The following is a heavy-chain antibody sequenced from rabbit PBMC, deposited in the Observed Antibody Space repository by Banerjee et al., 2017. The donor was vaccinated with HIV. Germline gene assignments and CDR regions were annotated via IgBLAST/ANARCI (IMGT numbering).Heavy chain of an antibody. D-gene: IGHD6-1*01. J-gene: IGHJ4*01. CDR2: IYAGSGGVT. CDR1: GFSFSSSYY. V-gene: IGHV1S40*01. Sequence: QSLEESGGDLVQPEGSLTLTCKASGFSFSSSYYMCWVRQAPGKGLEWIACIYAGSGGVTYYASWVNGRFTISKTSSTTVTLQMTSLTAADTATYFCARDPGSYAYANVADATILWGPGTLVTVS. CDR3: ARDPGSYAYANVADATIL.